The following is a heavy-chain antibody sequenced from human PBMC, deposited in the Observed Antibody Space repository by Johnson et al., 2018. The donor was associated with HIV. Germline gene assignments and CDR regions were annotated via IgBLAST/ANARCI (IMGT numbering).Heavy chain of an antibody. D-gene: IGHD4-17*01. Sequence: VQLVESGGGLVQPGGSLRLSCAASGFSFNWSWMTWVRQAPGKGLEWVANIKQDGSEKYYVDSVKGRFTISRDNSKNTLYLQMNSLRAEDTAVYFCAKDLGDYGDSGRYVFDVWGQGTMVTVSS. J-gene: IGHJ3*01. CDR1: GFSFNWSW. CDR3: AKDLGDYGDSGRYVFDV. V-gene: IGHV3-7*03. CDR2: IKQDGSEK.